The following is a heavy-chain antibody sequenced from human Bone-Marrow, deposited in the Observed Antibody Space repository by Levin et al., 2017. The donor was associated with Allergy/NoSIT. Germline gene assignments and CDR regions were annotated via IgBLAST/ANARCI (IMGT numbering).Heavy chain of an antibody. CDR3: ARYGEEPSAHFDY. Sequence: SQTLSLTCTVSGGSISTSYWSWIRQSAEKGLEWIGRIYAGGSTSYNPSLNSRVTMSLDTSRNQFSLKVSSVTAADTAVYYCARYGEEPSAHFDYWGQGTLVTVSS. D-gene: IGHD1-14*01. CDR2: IYAGGST. V-gene: IGHV4-4*07. CDR1: GGSISTSY. J-gene: IGHJ4*02.